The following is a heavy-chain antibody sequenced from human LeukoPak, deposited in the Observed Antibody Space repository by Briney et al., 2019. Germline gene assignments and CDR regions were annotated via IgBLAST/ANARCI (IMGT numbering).Heavy chain of an antibody. CDR3: AKRGNSWDLFDY. J-gene: IGHJ4*02. V-gene: IGHV3-23*01. Sequence: GGSLRLSCAASGFTFSSYVMSWVRQAPGKGLEWVSNIGGSVGSMFYAASVKGRFVISRDNSKNTLFLQMNNLRVEDTAVYYCAKRGNSWDLFDYWGQGTLVTVSS. D-gene: IGHD6-13*01. CDR2: IGGSVGSM. CDR1: GFTFSSYV.